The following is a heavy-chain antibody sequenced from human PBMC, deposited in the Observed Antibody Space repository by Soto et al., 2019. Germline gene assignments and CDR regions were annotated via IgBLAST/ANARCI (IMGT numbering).Heavy chain of an antibody. CDR2: IFHSGIT. Sequence: PSETLSLTCTVSGGSFSNDYWTWIRQSPGKGLEWIGYIFHSGITDYNPSLQSRVTISIDTSRNHFSLNLTSVTAADTAVYYCARDRYCYDSRGYYRTLDAWGQGTLVTASS. CDR1: GGSFSNDY. V-gene: IGHV4-59*01. J-gene: IGHJ5*02. CDR3: ARDRYCYDSRGYYRTLDA. D-gene: IGHD3-22*01.